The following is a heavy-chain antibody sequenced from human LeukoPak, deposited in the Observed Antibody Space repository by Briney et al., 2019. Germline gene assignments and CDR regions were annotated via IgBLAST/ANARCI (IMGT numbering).Heavy chain of an antibody. CDR2: ISYDGSNQ. CDR1: EFHFSSYT. J-gene: IGHJ6*02. CDR3: GRAEWAPPHYSYEGRDV. Sequence: PGGSLRLSCAASEFHFSSYTMHWVRQAPGKGLEWVALISYDGSNQYYADSVKGRFTISRDNSKNTLYLQMNSLRAEETAVYNWGRAEWAPPHYSYEGRDVWGQGTTVTVSS. D-gene: IGHD3-3*01. V-gene: IGHV3-30-3*01.